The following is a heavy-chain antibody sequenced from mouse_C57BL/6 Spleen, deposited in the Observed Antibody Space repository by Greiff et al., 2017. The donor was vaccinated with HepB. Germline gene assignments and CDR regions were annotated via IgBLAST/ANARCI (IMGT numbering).Heavy chain of an antibody. CDR3: ARGTVYWYFDV. CDR2: ISDGGSYT. D-gene: IGHD1-1*01. CDR1: GFTFSSYA. V-gene: IGHV5-4*03. Sequence: DVMLVESGGGLVKPGGSLKLSCAASGFTFSSYAMSWVRQTPEKRLEWVATISDGGSYTYYPDNVKGRFTISRDNAKNNLYLQMSHLKSEDTAMYYCARGTVYWYFDVGGTVTTVTVSA. J-gene: IGHJ1*03.